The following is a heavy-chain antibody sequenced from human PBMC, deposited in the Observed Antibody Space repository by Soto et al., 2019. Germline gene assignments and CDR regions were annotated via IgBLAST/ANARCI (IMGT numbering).Heavy chain of an antibody. CDR3: ARDSTYGGFGY. Sequence: SETLSLSCTVLGGSISGSRYHWTWIREPPRKGLAWIRSGTTYSNPSLRSRVTISVDTATEKLTQRLSPVTTADTAAYYCARDSTYGGFGYWGQGTLVTVSS. J-gene: IGHJ4*02. CDR1: GGSISGSRYH. D-gene: IGHD4-17*01. CDR2: SGTT. V-gene: IGHV4-39*02.